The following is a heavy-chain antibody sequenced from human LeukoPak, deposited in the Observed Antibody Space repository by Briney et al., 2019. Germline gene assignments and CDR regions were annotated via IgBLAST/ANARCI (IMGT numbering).Heavy chain of an antibody. CDR2: INPSGGST. Sequence: ASVKVSCKASGYTLTSYYMHWVRQAPGQGLEWMGIINPSGGSTSYAQKFQGRVTMTRDMSTSTVYMELSSLRSEDTAVYYCARDEEMATMSYWGQGTLVTVSS. CDR3: ARDEEMATMSY. J-gene: IGHJ4*02. V-gene: IGHV1-46*01. CDR1: GYTLTSYY. D-gene: IGHD5-24*01.